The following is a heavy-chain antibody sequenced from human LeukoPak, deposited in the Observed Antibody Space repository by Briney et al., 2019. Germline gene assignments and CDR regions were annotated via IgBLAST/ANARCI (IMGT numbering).Heavy chain of an antibody. V-gene: IGHV1-18*01. D-gene: IGHD3-10*01. CDR1: GYTVTSYG. Sequence: ASVKVSCKASGYTVTSYGISCVRPAPGQGRWCMGWISAYNGNTNYAQKLQGRVTMTTDTSTSTAYMELRSLRSDDTAVYYCARHSQITMVRGVTWERSHYYYYYGMDVWPQGPTVTVSS. J-gene: IGHJ6*02. CDR3: ARHSQITMVRGVTWERSHYYYYYGMDV. CDR2: ISAYNGNT.